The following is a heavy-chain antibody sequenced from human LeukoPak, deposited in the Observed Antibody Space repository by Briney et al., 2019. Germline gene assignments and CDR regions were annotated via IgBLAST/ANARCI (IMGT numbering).Heavy chain of an antibody. CDR1: GFTFNNAW. CDR3: TRDHDRPPYKQLVPQRPQYYYYGMDV. Sequence: KSGGSLRLSCAASGFTFNNAWMSWVRQAPGKGLEWVGRIKSKTDGGTTDYAAPVKGRFTISRDDSKSIAYLQMNSLKTEDTAVYYCTRDHDRPPYKQLVPQRPQYYYYGMDVWGQGTTVTVSS. D-gene: IGHD6-6*01. V-gene: IGHV3-15*01. CDR2: IKSKTDGGTT. J-gene: IGHJ6*02.